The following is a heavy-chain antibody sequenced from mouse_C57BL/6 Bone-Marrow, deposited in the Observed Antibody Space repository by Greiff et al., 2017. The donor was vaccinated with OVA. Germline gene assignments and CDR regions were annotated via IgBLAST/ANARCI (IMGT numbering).Heavy chain of an antibody. V-gene: IGHV1-39*01. CDR1: GYSFTDYN. D-gene: IGHD1-1*01. CDR2: INPNYGTT. J-gene: IGHJ1*03. CDR3: ARRDYYGSSLWYFDV. Sequence: VQLQQSGPELVKPGASVKISCKASGYSFTDYNMNWVKQSNGKSLEWIGVINPNYGTTRYYQKFKGKATLTVDQSSSTAYMQLNSLTSEDSAVYYCARRDYYGSSLWYFDVWGTGTTVTVSS.